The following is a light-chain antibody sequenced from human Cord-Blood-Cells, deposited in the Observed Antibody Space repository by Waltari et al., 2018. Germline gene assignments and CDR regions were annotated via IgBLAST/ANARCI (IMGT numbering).Light chain of an antibody. CDR3: QSYDSSNWV. CDR2: EDN. J-gene: IGLJ3*02. Sequence: NFMLTQPHSVSESPGKTVTISCTRSSGSIASNYVQWYQPCPGSSPTTVIYEDNQRPSGVPDRFSGSIDSSSNSASLTISGLKTEDEADYYCQSYDSSNWVFGGGTKLTVL. CDR1: SGSIASNY. V-gene: IGLV6-57*01.